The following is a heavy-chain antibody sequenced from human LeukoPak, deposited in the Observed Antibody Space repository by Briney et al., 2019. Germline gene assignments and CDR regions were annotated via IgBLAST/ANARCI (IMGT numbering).Heavy chain of an antibody. J-gene: IGHJ4*02. CDR2: ISGSGGST. CDR1: GFTFSSYA. D-gene: IGHD3-22*01. Sequence: GGSLRLSCAASGFTFSSYAMSWVRQAPGKGLEWVSAISGSGGSTYYADSVKGRFTISRDNSKNTLYLQMNSLRAEDTAVYYCASHARDYYDSSGYYYWAFDYWGQGTLVTVSS. CDR3: ASHARDYYDSSGYYYWAFDY. V-gene: IGHV3-23*01.